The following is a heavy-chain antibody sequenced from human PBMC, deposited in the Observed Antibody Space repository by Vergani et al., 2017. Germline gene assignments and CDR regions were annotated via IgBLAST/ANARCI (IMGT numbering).Heavy chain of an antibody. D-gene: IGHD4-17*01. CDR1: GYTFTSYD. CDR3: ARDSRDGDPPLYYYYYGMDV. Sequence: QVQLVQSGAEVKKPGASVKVSCKASGYTFTSYDINWVRQATGQGLEWMGWMNPNSGNTGYAQKFQGRVTMTRNTSISTAYMELSSLRSEDTAVYYCARDSRDGDPPLYYYYYGMDVWGQGTTVTVSS. V-gene: IGHV1-8*01. CDR2: MNPNSGNT. J-gene: IGHJ6*02.